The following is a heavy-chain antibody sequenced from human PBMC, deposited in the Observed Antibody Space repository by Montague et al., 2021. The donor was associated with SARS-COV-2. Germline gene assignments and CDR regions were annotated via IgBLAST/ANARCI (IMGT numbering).Heavy chain of an antibody. D-gene: IGHD4-23*01. Sequence: SETLSLTCTVSCGSITGYYWSWLRWSPGKGLEWIAYIYYNGAVNYNPSLGSRVTISTDTSKNQLSLKVNSVTAADTAVYYCVRDHPYGGPRGAYDIWGQGTVVTVSS. CDR1: CGSITGYY. V-gene: IGHV4-59*01. CDR2: IYYNGAV. J-gene: IGHJ3*02. CDR3: VRDHPYGGPRGAYDI.